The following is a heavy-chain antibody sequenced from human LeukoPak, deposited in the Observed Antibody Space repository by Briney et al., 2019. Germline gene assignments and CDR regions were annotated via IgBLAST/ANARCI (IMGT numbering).Heavy chain of an antibody. Sequence: GGSLRLSCAASEFTFSTYGMHWVRQAPGKGLEWVSFIRNNGDNKYYADSVRGRFTISRDNSKNTLYLQMNTLRTDDTAVYYCVTSKGAGYFDYWGQGTLVTVSS. CDR2: IRNNGDNK. CDR3: VTSKGAGYFDY. D-gene: IGHD6-19*01. V-gene: IGHV3-30*02. CDR1: EFTFSTYG. J-gene: IGHJ4*02.